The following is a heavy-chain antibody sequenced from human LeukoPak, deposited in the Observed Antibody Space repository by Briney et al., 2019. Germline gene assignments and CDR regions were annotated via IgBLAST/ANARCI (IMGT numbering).Heavy chain of an antibody. V-gene: IGHV3-23*01. CDR3: ARDSWQGFDY. J-gene: IGHJ4*02. Sequence: PGGSLRLSCAASGFTFSNYVMAWVRQAPGKGLEWVSTISGSGGSTYYPDSVKGRFIISRGNSKNTLYLQMNSLRAEDTAVYYCARDSWQGFDYWGQGTLVTVSS. CDR1: GFTFSNYV. CDR2: ISGSGGST.